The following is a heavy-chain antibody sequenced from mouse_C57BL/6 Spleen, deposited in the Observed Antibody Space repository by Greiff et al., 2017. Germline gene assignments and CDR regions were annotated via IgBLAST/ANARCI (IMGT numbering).Heavy chain of an antibody. V-gene: IGHV3-8*01. J-gene: IGHJ2*01. CDR2: ISYSGST. Sequence: EVQLQESGPGLAKTSQTLSLTCSVTGYSITSDYWHWIRKFPGNKLEYMGYISYSGSTYYNPSLKSRIAITRDTSKSQYYLQLNSVTTEDTATYYCARGVTTVVVDYWGQGTTLTVSS. CDR1: GYSITSDY. CDR3: ARGVTTVVVDY. D-gene: IGHD1-1*01.